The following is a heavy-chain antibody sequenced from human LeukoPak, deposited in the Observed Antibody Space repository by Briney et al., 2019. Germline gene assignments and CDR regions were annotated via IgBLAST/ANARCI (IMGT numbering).Heavy chain of an antibody. V-gene: IGHV4-34*01. J-gene: IGHJ4*02. CDR2: INHSGST. D-gene: IGHD3-3*01. CDR1: GGSFSGYY. Sequence: SETLSLTSAVSGGSFSGYYWSWIPQPPGKGREWIGEINHSGSTNYNPSLKSRVTISVDTYKNQFSLKLSSVTAADTAVYYCARGPSYYDFWQEFDYWGQGTLVTVSS. CDR3: ARGPSYYDFWQEFDY.